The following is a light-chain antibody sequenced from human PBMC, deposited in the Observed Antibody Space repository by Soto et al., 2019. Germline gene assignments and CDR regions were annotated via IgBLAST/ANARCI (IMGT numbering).Light chain of an antibody. J-gene: IGLJ2*01. CDR2: EVV. Sequence: QSALTQPPSASGSPGQSVTISCTGTKSDIGVYDFVSWYQHHPGKAPRLIIYEVVQRPSGVPDRFSGSKSGNTASLTVSGLQAADEADYYCAAWDDSLRGLVFGGGTKLTVL. CDR1: KSDIGVYDF. CDR3: AAWDDSLRGLV. V-gene: IGLV2-8*01.